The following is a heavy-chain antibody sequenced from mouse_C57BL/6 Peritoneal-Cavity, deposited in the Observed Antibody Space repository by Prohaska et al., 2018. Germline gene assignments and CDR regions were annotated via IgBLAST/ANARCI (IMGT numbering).Heavy chain of an antibody. CDR1: GDTFTDYY. CDR2: INPYNGGT. D-gene: IGHD1-1*01. CDR3: ARGVATVVDYYFDY. Sequence: PGASVKMSCKASGDTFTDYYMNWVKQSHGKSLEWIGVINPYNGGTSYNQKLKGKATLTVDKSSSTDYMELNSVTSEDSAVYYCARGVATVVDYYFDYWGKGTTLTVSS. J-gene: IGHJ2*01. V-gene: IGHV1-19*01.